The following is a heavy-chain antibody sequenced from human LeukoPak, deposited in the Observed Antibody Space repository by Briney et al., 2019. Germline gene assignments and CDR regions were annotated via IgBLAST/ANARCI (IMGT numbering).Heavy chain of an antibody. J-gene: IGHJ4*02. CDR1: GGSFSGYY. V-gene: IGHV4-34*01. D-gene: IGHD3-22*01. CDR2: INHSGST. CDR3: ASYSYDSSGRGDYFDY. Sequence: SETLSLTCAVYGGSFSGYYWSWIRQPPGKGLEWSGEINHSGSTNYNPSLKSRVTISVDTSKNQFSLKLSSVTAADTAVYYCASYSYDSSGRGDYFDYWGQGTLVIVSS.